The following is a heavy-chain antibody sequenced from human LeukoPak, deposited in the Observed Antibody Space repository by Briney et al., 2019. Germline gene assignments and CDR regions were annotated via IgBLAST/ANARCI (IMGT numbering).Heavy chain of an antibody. J-gene: IGHJ4*01. CDR2: INHSGST. CDR3: AGGWNTYGVPLPH. V-gene: IGHV4-34*01. D-gene: IGHD1/OR15-1a*01. Sequence: SETLSLTCAVYGGSFSGYYWSWIRQPPGKGLEWIGEINHSGSTNYNPSLKSRVTISVDTSKNQFSLKLSSVTAADTAVYYCAGGWNTYGVPLPHWGRRSLVTVSS. CDR1: GGSFSGYY.